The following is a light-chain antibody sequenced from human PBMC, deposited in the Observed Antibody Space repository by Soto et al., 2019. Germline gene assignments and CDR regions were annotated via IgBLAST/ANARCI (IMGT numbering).Light chain of an antibody. V-gene: IGKV1-5*03. J-gene: IGKJ5*01. Sequence: DIQMTQTPSTLSASVGDKVTITCRASQSLSGWLAWYQQKPGQAPKLLIYKASSLESGVPSRFSGSGSGTEFTLTITSLQPDDFATYYCQSYNTARPTFGQGTRLE. CDR1: QSLSGW. CDR3: QSYNTARPT. CDR2: KAS.